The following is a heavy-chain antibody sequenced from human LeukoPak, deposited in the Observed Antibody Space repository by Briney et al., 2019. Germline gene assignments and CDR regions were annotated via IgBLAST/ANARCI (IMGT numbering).Heavy chain of an antibody. Sequence: PSGTLSLTCAVSGYSISSGYYWGGIRQPPGKGLEWIGSIYHSGSTYYNPSLKSRVTISVDTSKNQFSLKLSSVTAADTAVYYCARMYYDFWCGQYYFDYWGQGTLVTVSS. CDR2: IYHSGST. V-gene: IGHV4-38-2*01. CDR1: GYSISSGYY. J-gene: IGHJ4*02. D-gene: IGHD3-3*01. CDR3: ARMYYDFWCGQYYFDY.